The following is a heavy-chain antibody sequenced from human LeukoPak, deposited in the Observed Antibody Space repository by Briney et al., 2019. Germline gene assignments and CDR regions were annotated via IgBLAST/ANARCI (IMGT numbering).Heavy chain of an antibody. CDR3: ARADDSSPTFDY. CDR2: IYYSGST. Sequence: SETLSLTCTVSGGSISSYYWSWIRQPPGKGLEWIGYIYYSGSTNYNPSLESRGTISLGTSNNHFSLKLSSVTAADTAVYYCARADDSSPTFDYWGQGTLVTVSS. D-gene: IGHD3-22*01. CDR1: GGSISSYY. V-gene: IGHV4-59*01. J-gene: IGHJ4*02.